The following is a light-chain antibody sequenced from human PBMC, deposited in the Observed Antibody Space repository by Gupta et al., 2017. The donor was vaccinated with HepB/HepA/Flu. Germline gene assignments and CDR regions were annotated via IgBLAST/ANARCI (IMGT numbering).Light chain of an antibody. CDR1: EYVSTW. Sequence: DIQMTQSPSTLSAFIGDRVTITCRASEYVSTWMAWYQQKPGKAPKLLISKASSLGNGVPLRFSGNGSGTEFTLTISSLQPDDFATYYCQHENKYPVTFGGGTKVEMK. CDR2: KAS. CDR3: QHENKYPVT. V-gene: IGKV1-5*03. J-gene: IGKJ4*01.